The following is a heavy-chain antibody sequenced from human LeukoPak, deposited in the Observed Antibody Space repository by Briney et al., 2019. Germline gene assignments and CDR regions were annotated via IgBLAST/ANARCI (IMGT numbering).Heavy chain of an antibody. J-gene: IGHJ5*02. V-gene: IGHV4-39*07. CDR3: ARENYCTNGVCWAFDP. CDR2: IYYTGSS. D-gene: IGHD2-8*01. Sequence: PSEALSLTCTVSGGSISSSDYYWGWIRQPPGKGLEWIGNIYYTGSSSYNSSLKSRVTISVDTSKNQFSLQLSSVTAADTAVYYCARENYCTNGVCWAFDPWGQGTLVTVSS. CDR1: GGSISSSDYY.